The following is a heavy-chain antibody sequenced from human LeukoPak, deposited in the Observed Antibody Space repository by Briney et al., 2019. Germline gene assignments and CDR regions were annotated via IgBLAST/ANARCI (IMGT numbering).Heavy chain of an antibody. D-gene: IGHD4-17*01. CDR3: ARADYGDYIYYYYYGMDV. V-gene: IGHV3-30-3*01. CDR1: GFTYSSYA. Sequence: PGRSLRLSCAASGFTYSSYAMHWVRQAPGKGLEWVAVRSYDGSNKYYADSVKGRFTISRDNSKNTLYLQMNSLRAEDTAVYYCARADYGDYIYYYYYGMDVWGQGTTVTVSS. J-gene: IGHJ6*02. CDR2: RSYDGSNK.